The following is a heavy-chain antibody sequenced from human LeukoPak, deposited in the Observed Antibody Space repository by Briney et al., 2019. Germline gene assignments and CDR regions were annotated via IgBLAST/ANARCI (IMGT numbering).Heavy chain of an antibody. D-gene: IGHD3-22*01. CDR2: IYYSGST. Sequence: SETLSLTCTVSGGSIRSSSYYWSWIRQPPGKGLERIGYIYYSGSTYYNPSLKSRVTISVDTSKNQFSLKLSSVTAADTAVYYCARDLTYYYDSSGSIGFQHWGQGTLVTVSS. J-gene: IGHJ1*01. V-gene: IGHV4-61*01. CDR3: ARDLTYYYDSSGSIGFQH. CDR1: GGSIRSSSYY.